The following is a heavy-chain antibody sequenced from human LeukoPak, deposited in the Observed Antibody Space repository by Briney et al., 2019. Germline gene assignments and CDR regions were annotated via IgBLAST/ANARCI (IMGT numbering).Heavy chain of an antibody. CDR1: GGPISTYF. Sequence: PSETLSLTCTVSGGPISTYFWSWIRQPPGKRLEWIGHVYFSGSTNYNPSLESRVTISVDTSKNQFSLTLSSVTAADTAVYYCARHKSSGSYPLDYWGQGILVTVSS. CDR3: ARHKSSGSYPLDY. CDR2: VYFSGST. J-gene: IGHJ4*02. D-gene: IGHD3-22*01. V-gene: IGHV4-59*08.